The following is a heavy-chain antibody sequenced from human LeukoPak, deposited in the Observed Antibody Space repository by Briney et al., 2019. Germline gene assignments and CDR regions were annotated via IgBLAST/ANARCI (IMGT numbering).Heavy chain of an antibody. V-gene: IGHV3-7*01. J-gene: IGHJ4*02. CDR2: IKHNGDEL. CDR1: GFTFSSYW. Sequence: GGSLRLSCAASGFTFSSYWMTWVRQAPGKGLEWVANIKHNGDELNYVDSVEDRFSISRDNAKNSLYLHMTSLRAEDTAVYYCARELRTFDSWGQGTLVTVSS. CDR3: ARELRTFDS. D-gene: IGHD3-16*01.